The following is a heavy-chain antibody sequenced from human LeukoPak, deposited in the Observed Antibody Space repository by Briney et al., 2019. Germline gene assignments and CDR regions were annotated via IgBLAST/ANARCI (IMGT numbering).Heavy chain of an antibody. CDR3: ARDGSSWFLDAFDI. CDR2: IYYSGST. Sequence: SETLSLTCTVSGGSISSYYWSWIRQPPGKGLEWIGYIYYSGSTNYNPSLKSRVTISEDTSKNQFSLKLSSVTAADTAVYYCARDGSSWFLDAFDIWGQGTMVTVSS. D-gene: IGHD6-13*01. CDR1: GGSISSYY. V-gene: IGHV4-59*01. J-gene: IGHJ3*02.